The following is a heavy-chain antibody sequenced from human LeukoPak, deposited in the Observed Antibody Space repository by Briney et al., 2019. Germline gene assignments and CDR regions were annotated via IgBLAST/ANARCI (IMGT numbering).Heavy chain of an antibody. V-gene: IGHV3-21*01. CDR1: GFVFSKHG. CDR2: ISSSSSYI. D-gene: IGHD2-2*02. Sequence: GGSLRLSCAASGFVFSKHGMHWVRQAPGKGLEWVSSISSSSSYIYYADSVKGRFTISRDNAKNSLYLQMNSLRAEDTAVYYCATDIVVVPGAIGFDYWGQGILVTVSS. CDR3: ATDIVVVPGAIGFDY. J-gene: IGHJ4*02.